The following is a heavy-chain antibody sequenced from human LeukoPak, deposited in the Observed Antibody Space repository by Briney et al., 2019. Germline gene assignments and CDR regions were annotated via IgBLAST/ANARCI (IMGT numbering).Heavy chain of an antibody. CDR1: GFTFSSYN. D-gene: IGHD1-26*01. CDR2: ISSSSSYI. V-gene: IGHV3-21*01. J-gene: IGHJ5*02. CDR3: AREYSGSYYAGVTWFDP. Sequence: GGSLRLSCAASGFTFSSYNMNWVRQAPGKGLEWVSSISSSSSYIYYADSVKGRFTISRDNAKNSLYLQMNSLRVEDTAVYYYAREYSGSYYAGVTWFDPWGQGTLVTVSS.